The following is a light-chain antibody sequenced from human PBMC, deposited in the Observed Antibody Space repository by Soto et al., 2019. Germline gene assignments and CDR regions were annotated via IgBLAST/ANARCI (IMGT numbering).Light chain of an antibody. J-gene: IGKJ4*01. CDR1: QSVSSY. CDR2: DAS. CDR3: QQHRNWPPPT. Sequence: EIVLTQSPATLSLSPGERATLSCRASQSVSSYLAWYHQKPGQAPRLLIYDASNRATGIPPRFSGSGSGTDFTLPISSLEPEDFEVYYCQQHRNWPPPTFGGGTKVEI. V-gene: IGKV3-11*01.